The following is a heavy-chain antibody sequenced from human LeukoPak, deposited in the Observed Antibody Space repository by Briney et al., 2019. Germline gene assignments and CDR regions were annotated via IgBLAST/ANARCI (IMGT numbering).Heavy chain of an antibody. CDR1: GYTFTSYY. Sequence: ASVKVSCKASGYTFTSYYMHWVRQAPGQGLEWMGIINPSGGSTSYAQKFQGRVTMTRDTSTSTVYMELSSLRSEDTAVYYCARDQSEGSPTPDYWFDPWGQGTLVTVSS. D-gene: IGHD2-15*01. J-gene: IGHJ5*02. V-gene: IGHV1-46*01. CDR3: ARDQSEGSPTPDYWFDP. CDR2: INPSGGST.